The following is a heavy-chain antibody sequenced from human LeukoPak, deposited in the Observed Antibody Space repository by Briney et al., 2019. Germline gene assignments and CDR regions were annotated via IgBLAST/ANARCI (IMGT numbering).Heavy chain of an antibody. CDR3: ASEIAVAGTVEYFQH. V-gene: IGHV4-59*01. Sequence: SETLSLTCAVYGGSFSGYYWSWIRQPPGKGLEWIGYIYYSGSTNYNPSLKSRVTISVDTSENQFSLKLSSVTAADTAVYYCASEIAVAGTVEYFQHWGQGTLVTVSS. CDR1: GGSFSGYY. D-gene: IGHD6-19*01. CDR2: IYYSGST. J-gene: IGHJ1*01.